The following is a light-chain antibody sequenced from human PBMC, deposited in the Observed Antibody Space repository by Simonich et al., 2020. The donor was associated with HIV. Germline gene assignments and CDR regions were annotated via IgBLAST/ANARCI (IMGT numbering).Light chain of an antibody. V-gene: IGKV1-39*01. CDR3: QQSYSTPLT. CDR2: DAS. Sequence: IQMTQSPSSLSASVGEKVTIACRASQSISSYLNWYQQKPGKAPKLLIYDASSLQSGVPSRFRGSGSGTDFILTISSLQPEDFATYYCQQSYSTPLTFGGGTKVDIK. CDR1: QSISSY. J-gene: IGKJ4*01.